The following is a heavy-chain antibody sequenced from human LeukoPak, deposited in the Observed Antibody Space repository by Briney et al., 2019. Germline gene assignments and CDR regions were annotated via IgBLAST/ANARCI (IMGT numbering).Heavy chain of an antibody. CDR1: GYTFIDHY. CDR2: IDPDTGDT. D-gene: IGHD3-22*01. Sequence: ASVKVSCKPSGYTFIDHYLHWVRQAPGQGLESLGWIDPDTGDTNYPQKFQGRLTMTRDTSSSTAYMELNRLRSDDAAVYYCARAGHNSNSGGYDFWGLGTLVTVSS. J-gene: IGHJ4*02. CDR3: ARAGHNSNSGGYDF. V-gene: IGHV1-2*02.